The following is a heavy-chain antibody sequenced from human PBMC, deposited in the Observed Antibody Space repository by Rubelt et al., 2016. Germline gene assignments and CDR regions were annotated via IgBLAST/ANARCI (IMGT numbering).Heavy chain of an antibody. CDR3: ARDERLALPNDAFDI. D-gene: IGHD3-3*01. V-gene: IGHV4-4*07. CDR2: IYTSGST. Sequence: QVQLQESGPGLVKPSETLSLTCTVSGGSISSYYWRWIRQPAGKGLEWIGRIYTSGSTNYKPSLSSRKSRVHMAVDTSQHHISLNWSSVTAAETAVYYCARDERLALPNDAFDIWGQGTMVTVSS. J-gene: IGHJ3*02. CDR1: GGSISSYY.